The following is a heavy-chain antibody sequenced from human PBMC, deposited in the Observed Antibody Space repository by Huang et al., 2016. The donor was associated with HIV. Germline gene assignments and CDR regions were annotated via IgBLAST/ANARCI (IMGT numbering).Heavy chain of an antibody. D-gene: IGHD3-16*01. CDR3: ARSLMGEDPFDI. CDR1: GGPLSGHY. V-gene: IGHV4-34*01. Sequence: QVRLHQWGTGLVRPSETLSLTCAVYGGPLSGHYWSWVRLPPGGSLEWLGEVNQRGGANYNPALKSRLAMSIDTAKKQFSLKLGSVTAADTALYYCARSLMGEDPFDIWGQGTLVTVSS. CDR2: VNQRGGA. J-gene: IGHJ3*02.